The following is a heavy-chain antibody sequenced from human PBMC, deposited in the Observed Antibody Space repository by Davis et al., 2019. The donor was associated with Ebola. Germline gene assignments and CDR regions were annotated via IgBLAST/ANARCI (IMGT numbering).Heavy chain of an antibody. CDR2: IRSKANSYAT. CDR3: TRQQLVYYYYGIDV. J-gene: IGHJ6*02. Sequence: GESLKISCAASGFTFSGSAMHWVRQASGKGLEWVGRIRSKANSYATAYAASVKGRFTISRDDSKNTAYLQMNSLKTEDTAVYYCTRQQLVYYYYGIDVWGQGTTVTVSS. D-gene: IGHD6-13*01. V-gene: IGHV3-73*01. CDR1: GFTFSGSA.